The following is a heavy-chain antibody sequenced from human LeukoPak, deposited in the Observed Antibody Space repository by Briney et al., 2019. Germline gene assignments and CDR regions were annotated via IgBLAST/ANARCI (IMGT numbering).Heavy chain of an antibody. Sequence: TSETLSLTCTVSGGSISSSSYYWGWIRQPPGKGLEWIVSIYYSGSTYYNPSLKSRVTISVDTSENQFSLKLSSVTAADTAVYYRARRIRVGSYFDYWGQGTLVTVSS. J-gene: IGHJ4*02. D-gene: IGHD3-10*01. CDR2: IYYSGST. V-gene: IGHV4-39*01. CDR3: ARRIRVGSYFDY. CDR1: GGSISSSSYY.